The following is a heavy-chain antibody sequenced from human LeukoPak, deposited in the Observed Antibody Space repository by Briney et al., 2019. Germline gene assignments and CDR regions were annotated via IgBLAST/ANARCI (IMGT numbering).Heavy chain of an antibody. V-gene: IGHV4-34*01. CDR2: INHSGST. J-gene: IGHJ6*03. Sequence: SETLSLTCAVYGGSFSGYYWSWIRQPPGKGLEWIGEINHSGSTNYNPSLKSRVTISVDTSKNQFSLKLSSVTAADTAAYHCARTVTMVRGPYYMDVWGKGTTVTVSS. CDR3: ARTVTMVRGPYYMDV. CDR1: GGSFSGYY. D-gene: IGHD3-10*01.